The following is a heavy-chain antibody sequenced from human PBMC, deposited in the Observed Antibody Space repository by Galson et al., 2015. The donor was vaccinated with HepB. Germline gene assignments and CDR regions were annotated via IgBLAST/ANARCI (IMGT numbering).Heavy chain of an antibody. CDR3: ARFNFNNDFWSGYLHDQGMFDY. J-gene: IGHJ4*02. Sequence: QSGAEVKKPGESLRISCKGSGYSFTSYWISWVRQMPGKGLEWMGRIDPSDSYTNYSPPFQGHVTISADKSISTAYLQWSSLKASDTAMYYCARFNFNNDFWSGYLHDQGMFDYWGQGTLVTVSS. D-gene: IGHD3-3*01. CDR2: IDPSDSYT. V-gene: IGHV5-10-1*01. CDR1: GYSFTSYW.